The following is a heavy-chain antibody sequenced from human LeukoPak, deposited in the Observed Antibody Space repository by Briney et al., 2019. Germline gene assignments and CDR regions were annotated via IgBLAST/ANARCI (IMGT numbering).Heavy chain of an antibody. CDR1: GYTFTGYY. D-gene: IGHD2-21*01. CDR3: ASNREYCGGDCYSYDAFDF. V-gene: IGHV1-2*02. CDR2: INPNNGGT. Sequence: VASVKVSCKASGYTFTGYYIHWVRQAPGQGLEWMGWINPNNGGTYYAQKFQGRVTMTRDTSITTAYMELSSLSSDDTAVYYCASNREYCGGDCYSYDAFDFWGQGTMVTVSS. J-gene: IGHJ3*01.